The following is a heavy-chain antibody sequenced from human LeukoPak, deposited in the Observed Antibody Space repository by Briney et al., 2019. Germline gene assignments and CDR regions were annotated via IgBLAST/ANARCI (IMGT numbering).Heavy chain of an antibody. Sequence: SETLSLTCTVSGYSISSGYYWGWIRQPPGKGLEWIGSIYHSGSTYYNPSLKSRVTISVDTSKNQFSLKLSSVSAADTAVYYCARGGESSSPDYWGQGTLVTVSS. CDR1: GYSISSGYY. D-gene: IGHD6-13*01. CDR2: IYHSGST. J-gene: IGHJ4*02. V-gene: IGHV4-38-2*02. CDR3: ARGGESSSPDY.